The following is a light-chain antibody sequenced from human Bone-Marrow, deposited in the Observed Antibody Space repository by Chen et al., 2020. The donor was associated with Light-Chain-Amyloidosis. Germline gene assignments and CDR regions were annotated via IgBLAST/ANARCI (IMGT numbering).Light chain of an antibody. Sequence: SYVLTQAPSVSAAPGQTATIFSGGNDIGSKNLHWYRQRPGQAPVLIVYDDTDRPSGIPARFSGSNSGSTATLTISGVEAGDEADYYCHVWDDISDHHVFGGGTKLTVL. CDR3: HVWDDISDHHV. CDR2: DDT. V-gene: IGLV3-21*02. CDR1: DIGSKN. J-gene: IGLJ2*01.